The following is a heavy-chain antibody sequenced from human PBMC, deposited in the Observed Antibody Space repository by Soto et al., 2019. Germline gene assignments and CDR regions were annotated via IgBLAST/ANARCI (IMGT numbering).Heavy chain of an antibody. J-gene: IGHJ6*02. V-gene: IGHV3-30-3*01. D-gene: IGHD1-7*01. CDR2: ISYDGSNK. Sequence: GGSLRLFCAASGFTFSSYAMHWVRQAPGKGLEWVAVISYDGSNKYYADSVKGRFTISRDNSKNTLYLQMNSLRAEDTAVYYCARDKGVGTYFYGMDVWGQGTTVTVSS. CDR3: ARDKGVGTYFYGMDV. CDR1: GFTFSSYA.